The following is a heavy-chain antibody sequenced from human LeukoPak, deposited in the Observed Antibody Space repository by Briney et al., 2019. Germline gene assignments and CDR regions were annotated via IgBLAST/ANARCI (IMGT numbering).Heavy chain of an antibody. CDR3: AKLITTAMVTDWFDS. D-gene: IGHD5-18*01. CDR2: IRYDGSNK. Sequence: GGSLRLSCAASGFTFSSYGMHWVRQAPGKGLEWVALIRYDGSNKYYADSVKGRFTISRDNSKNTLYLQMNSLRAEDTAVYYCAKLITTAMVTDWFDSWGQGTLVTVSS. CDR1: GFTFSSYG. J-gene: IGHJ5*01. V-gene: IGHV3-30*02.